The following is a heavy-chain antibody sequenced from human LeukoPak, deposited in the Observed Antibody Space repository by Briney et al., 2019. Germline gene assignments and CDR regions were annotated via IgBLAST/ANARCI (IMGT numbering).Heavy chain of an antibody. Sequence: SVKVSCKASGGTFSSYAISWVRQAPGQGLEWMGVIIPIFGTANYAQKFQGRVTITADESTSTAYMELSSLRSEDTAVYYCARGGYSFNWFDPWGQGTLVTVSS. V-gene: IGHV1-69*01. D-gene: IGHD5-18*01. CDR1: GGTFSSYA. CDR3: ARGGYSFNWFDP. CDR2: IIPIFGTA. J-gene: IGHJ5*02.